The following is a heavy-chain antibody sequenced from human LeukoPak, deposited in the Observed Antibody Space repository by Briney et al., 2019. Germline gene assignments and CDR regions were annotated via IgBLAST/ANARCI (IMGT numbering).Heavy chain of an antibody. CDR2: IYNSGVT. Sequence: SETLSLTCTVSGGSISSYYWSWIRQPPGKGLEWIGYIYNSGVTNYNPSLKSRVTISVDTSKKQFSLMLRSVTAADTAVYYCARVPVGYCSGGSCSDYWGQGTLVTVSS. D-gene: IGHD2-15*01. J-gene: IGHJ4*02. V-gene: IGHV4-59*01. CDR1: GGSISSYY. CDR3: ARVPVGYCSGGSCSDY.